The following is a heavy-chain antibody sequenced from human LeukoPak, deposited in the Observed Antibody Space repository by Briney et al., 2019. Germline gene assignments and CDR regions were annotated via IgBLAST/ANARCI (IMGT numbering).Heavy chain of an antibody. CDR2: IRSKAYGGTT. Sequence: GGSLRLSCTASGFTFGDYAMSWVRQAPGKGLGWVGFIRSKAYGGTTEYAASVKGRFTISRDDSKSIAYLQMNSLKTEDTAVYYCTSSYSSSWENWFDPWGQGTLVTVSS. D-gene: IGHD6-13*01. CDR3: TSSYSSSWENWFDP. V-gene: IGHV3-49*04. CDR1: GFTFGDYA. J-gene: IGHJ5*02.